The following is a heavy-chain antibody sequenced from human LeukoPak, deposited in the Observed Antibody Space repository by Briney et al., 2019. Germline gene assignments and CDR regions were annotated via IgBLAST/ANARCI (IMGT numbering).Heavy chain of an antibody. D-gene: IGHD1-26*01. CDR1: GLTVTSNY. Sequence: GGSLRLSCVASGLTVTSNYMSWVRQAPGKGLEWVAVIWYDGSNGYYADTVKGRFTISRDNSKNTLYLQMNSLRAEDTAVYYCARPLSIVGATIGAFDIWGQGTMVTVSS. CDR2: IWYDGSNG. V-gene: IGHV3-33*08. CDR3: ARPLSIVGATIGAFDI. J-gene: IGHJ3*02.